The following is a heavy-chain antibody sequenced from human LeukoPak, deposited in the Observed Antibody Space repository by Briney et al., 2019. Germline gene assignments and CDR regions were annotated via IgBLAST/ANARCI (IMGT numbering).Heavy chain of an antibody. CDR3: ARVTYSSAWYAAFDI. CDR1: GYTFSSYD. V-gene: IGHV1-8*01. Sequence: ASVKVSCKASGYTFSSYDINWVRQATGQGLEWMGWMSPNSGDTGYAQKFQGRVTMTRDTSISTAYMELSSLRSEGTAVYYCARVTYSSAWYAAFDIWGQGTMVTVSS. D-gene: IGHD6-19*01. CDR2: MSPNSGDT. J-gene: IGHJ3*02.